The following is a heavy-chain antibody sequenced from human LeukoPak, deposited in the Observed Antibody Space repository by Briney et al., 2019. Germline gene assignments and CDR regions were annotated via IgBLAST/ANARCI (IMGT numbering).Heavy chain of an antibody. D-gene: IGHD1-26*01. CDR2: ISYSGST. CDR1: GGSISSSSYY. V-gene: IGHV4-39*01. Sequence: PSETLSLTCTVSGGSISSSSYYWGWIRQPPGEGLEWIGSISYSGSTYYNPSLKSRVTISVDTSKSQFSLKLSSVTAADTAVYYCARHRSTVLGGTLRIFDYWGQGTLVTVSS. J-gene: IGHJ4*02. CDR3: ARHRSTVLGGTLRIFDY.